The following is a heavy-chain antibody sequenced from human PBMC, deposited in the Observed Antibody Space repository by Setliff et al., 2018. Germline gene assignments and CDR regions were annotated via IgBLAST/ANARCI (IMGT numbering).Heavy chain of an antibody. CDR1: GFTFSDSW. CDR2: IRSKADGGTA. J-gene: IGHJ6*02. CDR3: ITLSTIPLGV. Sequence: GGSLRLSCAASGFTFSDSWMSWVRQVPGKGLEWVAYIRSKADGGTADYTASVKGRFIISRDDSKNMLYLQMSSLRTEDTAVYYCITLSTIPLGVWGQGTTVTVSS. V-gene: IGHV3-15*01. D-gene: IGHD2-2*01.